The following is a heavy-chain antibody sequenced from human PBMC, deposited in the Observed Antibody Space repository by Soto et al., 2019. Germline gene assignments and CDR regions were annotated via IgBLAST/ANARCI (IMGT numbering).Heavy chain of an antibody. CDR2: ISNSGSI. D-gene: IGHD3-10*01. CDR3: VTDDRGVVPGDVFDI. CDR1: GFTFSSHS. V-gene: IGHV3-48*02. J-gene: IGHJ3*02. Sequence: VHLVESGGDLVQPGGSLRLSCVASGFTFSSHSMNWVRQAPGKGLEWISHISNSGSIYYADSVEGRFTISRDNAKNSLYLQGNSLRDEDTAVYYGVTDDRGVVPGDVFDIWVQGTMVTVSS.